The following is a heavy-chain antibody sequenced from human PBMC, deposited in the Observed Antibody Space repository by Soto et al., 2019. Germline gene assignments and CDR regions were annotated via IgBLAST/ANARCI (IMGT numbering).Heavy chain of an antibody. J-gene: IGHJ4*02. D-gene: IGHD2-15*01. CDR1: GGSISSGGYY. Sequence: GXVKPSQTLSLTCTVSGGSISSGGYYWSWXRQHPGKGXEWIGYIYYSGSTYYNPSLXSRVXXXXXXXXXXXXXXXXXXXXXXXXXXXXXXXLXXCSXXSCXSXXXXDYWGQGXLVTVXS. CDR3: XXXXLXXCSXXSCXSXXXXDY. V-gene: IGHV4-31*03. CDR2: IYYSGST.